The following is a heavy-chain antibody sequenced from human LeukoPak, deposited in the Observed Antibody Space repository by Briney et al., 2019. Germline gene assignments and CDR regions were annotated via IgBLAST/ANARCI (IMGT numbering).Heavy chain of an antibody. V-gene: IGHV1-69*04. Sequence: GASVKVSCKASGGTFSSYAISWVRQAPGQGLEWMGRIIPILGIANYAQKFQGRVTITADKSTSTAYMELSSLRSEDTAVYYYARTSRDGYNWDFDYWGQGTLVTVSS. J-gene: IGHJ4*02. CDR3: ARTSRDGYNWDFDY. CDR2: IIPILGIA. D-gene: IGHD5-24*01. CDR1: GGTFSSYA.